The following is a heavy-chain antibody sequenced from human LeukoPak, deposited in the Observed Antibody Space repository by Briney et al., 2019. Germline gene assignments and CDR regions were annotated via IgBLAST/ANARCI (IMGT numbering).Heavy chain of an antibody. Sequence: GASVKVSCKASGYTFISYGITWVRQAPGQGLEWMGWISPYTTKTNYAQSLQGRVTMTTDTSTSTAYMELRSLRSDDTAVYYCAREGGEGPTAPPDYYSYQMDVWGKGTTVTVSS. CDR2: ISPYTTKT. J-gene: IGHJ6*03. V-gene: IGHV1-18*01. D-gene: IGHD1-26*01. CDR1: GYTFISYG. CDR3: AREGGEGPTAPPDYYSYQMDV.